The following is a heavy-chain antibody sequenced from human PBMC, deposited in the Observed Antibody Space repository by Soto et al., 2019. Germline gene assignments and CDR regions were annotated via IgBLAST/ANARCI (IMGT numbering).Heavy chain of an antibody. CDR2: ISYDGSNK. CDR1: GFTFSSYA. V-gene: IGHV3-30-3*01. J-gene: IGHJ6*02. D-gene: IGHD4-4*01. CDR3: ARDTVTTSYYYYGMDV. Sequence: PGGSLRLSCAASGFTFSSYAMHWVRQAPGKGLEWVAVISYDGSNKYYADSVKGRFTISRDNCKNTLYLQMNSLRAEDTAVYYCARDTVTTSYYYYGMDVWGQGTTVTVSS.